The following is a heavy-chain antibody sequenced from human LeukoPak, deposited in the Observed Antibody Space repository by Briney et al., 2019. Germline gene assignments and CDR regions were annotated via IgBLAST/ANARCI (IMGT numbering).Heavy chain of an antibody. Sequence: SGPTLVKPTQTLTLTCTFSGFSLSTSGVGVGWIRQPPEKALEWLALIYWNDDKRYSPSLKSRLTITKDTSKNQVVLTMTNMDPVDTATYCCARGYSSSWYIDYWGQGTLVSVSS. CDR2: IYWNDDK. J-gene: IGHJ4*02. D-gene: IGHD6-13*01. CDR1: GFSLSTSGVG. CDR3: ARGYSSSWYIDY. V-gene: IGHV2-5*01.